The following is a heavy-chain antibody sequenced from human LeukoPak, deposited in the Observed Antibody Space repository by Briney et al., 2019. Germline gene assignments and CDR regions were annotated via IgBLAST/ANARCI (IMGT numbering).Heavy chain of an antibody. Sequence: PSETLSLTCTVSGGSISSYYWSWIRQPAGKGLEWIGRIYTSGSTNYNPSLKSRVTMSVDTSKNQFSLKLSSVTAADTAVYYCARVGNYYGSGSYWRVNWFDPWGQGTLVTVSA. J-gene: IGHJ5*02. CDR3: ARVGNYYGSGSYWRVNWFDP. CDR1: GGSISSYY. V-gene: IGHV4-4*07. D-gene: IGHD3-10*01. CDR2: IYTSGST.